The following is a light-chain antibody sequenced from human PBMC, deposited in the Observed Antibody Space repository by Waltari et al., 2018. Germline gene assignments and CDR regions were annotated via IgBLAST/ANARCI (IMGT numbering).Light chain of an antibody. CDR2: ENN. CDR3: ATWDVSLNGRV. V-gene: IGLV1-44*01. CDR1: SSNIGRAT. Sequence: QSVVTQPPSASGTPGQRVTISCSGSSSNIGRATVNWYQYFPGTAPKLLIYENNQRASGVPDRFSGSKSGTSASLAISGLQSDDEADYYCATWDVSLNGRVFGGGTKLTVL. J-gene: IGLJ3*02.